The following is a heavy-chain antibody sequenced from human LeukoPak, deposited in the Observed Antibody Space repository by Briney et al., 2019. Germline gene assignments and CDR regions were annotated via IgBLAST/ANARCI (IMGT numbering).Heavy chain of an antibody. CDR3: ARGYVDIVATILDY. V-gene: IGHV4-4*08. Sequence: SETLSLTCTVSGGFITSSFYWSWIRQSPGKGLEWIGYIYTSGSTNYNPSLKSRVTISVDTSKNQFSLKLSSVTAADTAVYYCARGYVDIVATILDYWGQGTLVTVSS. CDR1: GGFITSSFY. J-gene: IGHJ4*02. CDR2: IYTSGST. D-gene: IGHD5-12*01.